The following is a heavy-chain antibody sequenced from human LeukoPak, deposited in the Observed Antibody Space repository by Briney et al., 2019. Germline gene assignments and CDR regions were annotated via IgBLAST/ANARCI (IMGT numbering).Heavy chain of an antibody. CDR2: IYSGGST. D-gene: IGHD4-23*01. CDR3: AGKTTVVTGLNY. Sequence: GGSLRLSCAASGSTVSSNYMSWVRQAPGKGLEWVSVIYSGGSTYYADSVKGRFTISRDNSKNTLYLQMNSLRAEDTAVYYCAGKTTVVTGLNYWGQGTLVTVSS. CDR1: GSTVSSNY. J-gene: IGHJ4*02. V-gene: IGHV3-66*02.